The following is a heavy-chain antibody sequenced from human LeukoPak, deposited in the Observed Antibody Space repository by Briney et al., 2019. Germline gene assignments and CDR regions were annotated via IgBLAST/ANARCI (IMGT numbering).Heavy chain of an antibody. CDR2: INSDGSSI. D-gene: IGHD6-19*01. Sequence: GGSLRLSCAASGFTFSSYWMHWVRQAPGKRLVWVTRINSDGSSISYADSAKGRFTISRDNAKNTLYLQMNSLRAEDTAVYFCARVPGYSSGWYDSWGQGTLVTVSS. CDR1: GFTFSSYW. J-gene: IGHJ5*01. CDR3: ARVPGYSSGWYDS. V-gene: IGHV3-74*01.